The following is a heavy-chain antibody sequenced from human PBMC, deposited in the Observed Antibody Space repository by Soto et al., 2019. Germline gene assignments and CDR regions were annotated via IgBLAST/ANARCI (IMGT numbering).Heavy chain of an antibody. Sequence: SETLSLTCTVSGGSISSSSYYWGWIRQPPEKGLEWIASIYYSGRTYYNPSLKSRVTISVDTSKNQFSLKLSSVTAADTAVYYCARHILSGYYDILTGPKYWGQGTLVTVSS. J-gene: IGHJ4*02. CDR2: IYYSGRT. D-gene: IGHD3-9*01. CDR3: ARHILSGYYDILTGPKY. CDR1: GGSISSSSYY. V-gene: IGHV4-39*01.